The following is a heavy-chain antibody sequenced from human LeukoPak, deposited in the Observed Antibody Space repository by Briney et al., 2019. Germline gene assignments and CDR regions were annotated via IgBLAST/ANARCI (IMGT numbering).Heavy chain of an antibody. J-gene: IGHJ4*02. D-gene: IGHD1-26*01. CDR1: GFTFNSYS. Sequence: QSGGSLRLSCAASGFTFNSYSMEWVHQAPGKGLEWISYLSRSGSTIYYAASVKGRFTISRDNAKNSLYLQMNSLRADDTAVYYCARIWDGYSGSDDWGQGTLVTVSS. V-gene: IGHV3-48*01. CDR3: ARIWDGYSGSDD. CDR2: LSRSGSTI.